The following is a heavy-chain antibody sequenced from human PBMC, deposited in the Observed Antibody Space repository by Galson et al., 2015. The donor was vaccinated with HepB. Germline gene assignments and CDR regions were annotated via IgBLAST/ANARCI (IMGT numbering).Heavy chain of an antibody. D-gene: IGHD7-27*01. CDR3: ARSRKLGMNFDY. CDR2: IYWNDDK. V-gene: IGHV2-5*01. Sequence: PALVKPTQTLTLTCTFSGFSLSTSGVAVGWIRQPPGKALEWPALIYWNDDKRYSPSLESRVTITKDTSKNQVVLTLTNMDPMDTGTYYCARSRKLGMNFDYWGQGTLVTVSS. J-gene: IGHJ4*02. CDR1: GFSLSTSGVA.